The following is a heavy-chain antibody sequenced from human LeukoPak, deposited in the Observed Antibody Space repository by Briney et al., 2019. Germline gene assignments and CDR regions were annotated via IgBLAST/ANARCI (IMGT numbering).Heavy chain of an antibody. V-gene: IGHV1-46*01. J-gene: IGHJ1*01. CDR3: ARDVGWDSSGYYLKAEYFQH. CDR1: GYTFTSYY. D-gene: IGHD3-22*01. Sequence: ASVKVSCKASGYTFTSYYMHWVRQAPGQGLEWMGIINPSGGSTSYAQKFQGRVTMTRDTSTSTVYMELSSLRSEDTAVYYCARDVGWDSSGYYLKAEYFQHWGQGTLVTVSS. CDR2: INPSGGST.